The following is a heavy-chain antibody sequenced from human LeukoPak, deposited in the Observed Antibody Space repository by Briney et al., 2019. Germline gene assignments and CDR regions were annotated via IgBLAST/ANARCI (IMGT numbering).Heavy chain of an antibody. V-gene: IGHV3-21*01. CDR2: ISSSSSYI. CDR3: ARDLERWLQRPHCLDY. D-gene: IGHD5-24*01. J-gene: IGHJ4*02. CDR1: GSTFSSYS. Sequence: GGSLRLSCAASGSTFSSYSMNWVRQAPGKGLEWVSSISSSSSYIYYADSVKGRFTISRDNAKNSLYLQMNSLRAEDTAVYYCARDLERWLQRPHCLDYWGQGTLVTVSS.